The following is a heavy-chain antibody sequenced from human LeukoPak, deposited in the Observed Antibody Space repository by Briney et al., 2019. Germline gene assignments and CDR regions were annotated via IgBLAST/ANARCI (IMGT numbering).Heavy chain of an antibody. CDR3: AKLSTYYDFWSGYYLDRVGMDV. V-gene: IGHV3-53*01. CDR2: IYSGGST. D-gene: IGHD3-3*01. CDR1: GFTFSSNY. Sequence: GGSLRLSCAASGFTFSSNYMSWVRQAPGKGLEWVSVIYSGGSTYYADSVKGRFTISRDNSKNTLYLQMNSLRAEDTAVYYCAKLSTYYDFWSGYYLDRVGMDVWGKGTTVTVSS. J-gene: IGHJ6*04.